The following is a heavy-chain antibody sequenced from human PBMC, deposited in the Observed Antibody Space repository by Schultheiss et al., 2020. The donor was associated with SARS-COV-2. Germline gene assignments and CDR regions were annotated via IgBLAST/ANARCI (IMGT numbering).Heavy chain of an antibody. V-gene: IGHV1-2*02. CDR1: VGTFSSYA. CDR3: AREVGTPITMIVVVITDNWFDP. J-gene: IGHJ5*02. Sequence: ASVKVSCKASVGTFSSYAISWVRQAPGQGLEWMGGINPNSGGTNYAQKFQGRVTMTRDTSISTAYMELSRLRSDDTAVYYCAREVGTPITMIVVVITDNWFDPWGQGTLVTVSS. D-gene: IGHD3-22*01. CDR2: INPNSGGT.